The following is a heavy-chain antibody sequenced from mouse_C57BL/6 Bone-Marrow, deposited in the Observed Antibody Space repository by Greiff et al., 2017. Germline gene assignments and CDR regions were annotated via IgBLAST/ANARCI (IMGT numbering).Heavy chain of an antibody. J-gene: IGHJ3*01. V-gene: IGHV1-82*01. CDR1: GYAFSSSW. CDR2: IYPGDGDT. Sequence: QVQLQQSGPELVKPGASVKISCKASGYAFSSSWMNWVKQRPGKGLEWIGRIYPGDGDTNYNGKFKGKATLTADKSSSTAYMQLSSLTSEDSAVYFCAIYYYGSGWFADWGQGTLVTVSA. D-gene: IGHD1-1*01. CDR3: AIYYYGSGWFAD.